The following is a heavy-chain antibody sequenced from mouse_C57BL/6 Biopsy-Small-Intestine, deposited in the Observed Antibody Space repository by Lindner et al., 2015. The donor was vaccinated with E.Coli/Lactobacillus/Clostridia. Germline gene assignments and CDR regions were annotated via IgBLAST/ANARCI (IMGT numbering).Heavy chain of an antibody. J-gene: IGHJ2*01. CDR2: FYPGSDTL. CDR3: ARHARNWDY. Sequence: QESGQGLEWIGWFYPGSDTLRYNEKFKDKATLTADKSSNTVFMELSRSTSEDSAVYFCARHARNWDYWGQGTTLTVSS. D-gene: IGHD4-1*01. V-gene: IGHV1-62-2*01.